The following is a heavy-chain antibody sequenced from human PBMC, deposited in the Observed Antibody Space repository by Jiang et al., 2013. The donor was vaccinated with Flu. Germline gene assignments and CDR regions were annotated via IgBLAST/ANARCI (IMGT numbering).Heavy chain of an antibody. CDR3: ASTQEGGGHAFDM. Sequence: SGAEVKKPGASVKVSCKASGYTFTSYGISWVRQAPGQGLEWMGWISGYTDYARKFQGRVTMTTDTSTSTAYMELRSLRSDDTAVYFCASTQEGGGHAFDMWGQGTKVTVSS. CDR2: ISGYT. CDR1: GYTFTSYG. V-gene: IGHV1-18*01. J-gene: IGHJ3*02. D-gene: IGHD4-23*01.